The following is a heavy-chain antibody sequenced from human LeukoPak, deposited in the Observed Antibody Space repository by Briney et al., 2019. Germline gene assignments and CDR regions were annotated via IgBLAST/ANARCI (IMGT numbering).Heavy chain of an antibody. J-gene: IGHJ6*04. CDR1: GGSISSYY. D-gene: IGHD3-9*01. CDR3: ARDAVTGYYPVYYYYGMDV. Sequence: SETLSLTCTVSGGSISSYYWSWIRQPPGKGLEWIGYIYDSGSTNYNPSLKSRVTISVDTSKNQFSLKLSSVPAADTAVYYCARDAVTGYYPVYYYYGMDVWGKGTTVTVPS. CDR2: IYDSGST. V-gene: IGHV4-59*01.